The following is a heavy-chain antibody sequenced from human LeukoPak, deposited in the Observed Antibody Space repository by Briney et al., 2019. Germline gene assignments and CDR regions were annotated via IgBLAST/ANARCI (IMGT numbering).Heavy chain of an antibody. J-gene: IGHJ3*02. CDR2: INHSGST. D-gene: IGHD2-8*01. CDR1: GGSFSGYY. V-gene: IGHV4-34*01. Sequence: SETLSLTCAVYGGSFSGYYWSWIRQPPGKGLEWIGEINHSGSTNYNPSLKSRVTISVDTSKNQFSLKLSSVTAADTAVYYCARDYCTNGVCGAFDIWGQGTMVTVSS. CDR3: ARDYCTNGVCGAFDI.